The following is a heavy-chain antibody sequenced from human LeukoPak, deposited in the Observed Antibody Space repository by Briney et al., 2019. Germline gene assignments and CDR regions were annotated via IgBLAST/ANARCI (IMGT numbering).Heavy chain of an antibody. CDR1: GFTFGSYS. Sequence: PGGSLRLSCAASGFTFGSYSMNWVRHAPGKGLEWVSYISSSSSTIYYADSVKGRFTISRDNAKNSLYLQMNSLRAEDTAVYYCASPGEYSYAFDIWGQGTMVTVSS. V-gene: IGHV3-48*01. CDR3: ASPGEYSYAFDI. CDR2: ISSSSSTI. J-gene: IGHJ3*02. D-gene: IGHD5-18*01.